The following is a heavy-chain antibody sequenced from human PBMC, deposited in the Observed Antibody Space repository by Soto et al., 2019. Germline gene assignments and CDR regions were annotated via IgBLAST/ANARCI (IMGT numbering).Heavy chain of an antibody. J-gene: IGHJ4*02. V-gene: IGHV3-9*01. CDR2: ISWHSGPI. Sequence: EVQLVESGGGLVQPGRSLRLSCAASGFTFADYAIHWVRQAPGKGLEWVSGISWHSGPIGYADSVKGRFPISRDNAKNSLYLQMNSLRAEDTALYYCAKDGYCSSTSCYGYDFDYWGQGTLVTVSS. CDR3: AKDGYCSSTSCYGYDFDY. CDR1: GFTFADYA. D-gene: IGHD2-2*01.